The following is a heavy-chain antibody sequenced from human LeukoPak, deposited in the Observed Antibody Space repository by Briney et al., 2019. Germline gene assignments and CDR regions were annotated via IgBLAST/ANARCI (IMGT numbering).Heavy chain of an antibody. CDR1: GFTFSSYG. CDR2: ISYDGSNK. CDR3: AKDAGPIVATILTDSFNDY. D-gene: IGHD5-12*01. J-gene: IGHJ4*02. Sequence: GGSLRLSCAASGFTFSSYGMHWVRQAPGKGLEWVVLISYDGSNKYYADSVKGRFTISRDNSKNTLYLQMNSLRAEDTAVYYCAKDAGPIVATILTDSFNDYWGQGTLVTVSS. V-gene: IGHV3-30*18.